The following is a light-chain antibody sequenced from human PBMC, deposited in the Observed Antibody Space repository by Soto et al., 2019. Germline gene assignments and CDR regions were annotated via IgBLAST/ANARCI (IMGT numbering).Light chain of an antibody. J-gene: IGKJ4*01. CDR2: AAS. Sequence: AIQLTQSPSSLSASVGDSVTITCRASQDISSPLAWYQQKPGKAPKVLIYAASTLESGIPSRFSGSGSGTDFTLTISSLQAEDFATYYCQQVKSFLPLTFGGGTKVEIK. CDR1: QDISSP. CDR3: QQVKSFLPLT. V-gene: IGKV1-13*02.